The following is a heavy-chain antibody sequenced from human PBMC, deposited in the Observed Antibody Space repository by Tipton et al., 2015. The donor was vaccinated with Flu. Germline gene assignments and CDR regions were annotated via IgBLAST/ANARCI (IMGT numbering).Heavy chain of an antibody. CDR2: IYYSGST. CDR1: GGSISSSSYY. D-gene: IGHD5-18*01. V-gene: IGHV4-39*07. J-gene: IGHJ2*01. Sequence: TLSLTCTVSGGSISSSSYYWGWIRQPPGKGLEWIGSIYYSGSTYYNPSLKSRVTISVDTSKNQFSLKLSSVTAADTAVYYCARDPFLQRGYSYGQTGPGWYCDLWGRGTLVTVSS. CDR3: ARDPFLQRGYSYGQTGPGWYCDL.